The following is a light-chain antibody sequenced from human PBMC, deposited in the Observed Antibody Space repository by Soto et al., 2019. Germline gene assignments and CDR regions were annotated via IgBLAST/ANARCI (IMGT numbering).Light chain of an antibody. CDR1: SSNIGINT. Sequence: QSALTQPPSASGTPGQTITISCSGGSSNIGINTVSWYEHLPGTAPRLLIYGNNQRPSGVPDRFSGSKSGTSASLAISGLQSEDEAHYYCATWDDSLDVHVFGTGTKVT. CDR3: ATWDDSLDVHV. J-gene: IGLJ1*01. CDR2: GNN. V-gene: IGLV1-44*01.